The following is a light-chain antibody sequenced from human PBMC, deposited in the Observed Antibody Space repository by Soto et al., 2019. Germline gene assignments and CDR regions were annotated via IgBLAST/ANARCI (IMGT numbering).Light chain of an antibody. CDR3: MQATQYPPYT. Sequence: DIVLTQTPLSSPVTLGQPASISCRSSQSLLHSDGNTYLSWLQQRPGQPPRLLIYKTSNRFSGVPDRFSGSGAGTDFTLKISRVEAEDVGVYYCMQATQYPPYTCGQGTKLEI. CDR2: KTS. J-gene: IGKJ2*01. CDR1: QSLLHSDGNTY. V-gene: IGKV2-24*01.